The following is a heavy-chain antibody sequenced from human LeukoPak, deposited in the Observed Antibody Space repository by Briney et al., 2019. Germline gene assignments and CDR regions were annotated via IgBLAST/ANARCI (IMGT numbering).Heavy chain of an antibody. D-gene: IGHD3-3*01. V-gene: IGHV4-39*01. CDR3: VQTGGYYRPFDY. CDR2: IYYSGST. Sequence: SETLSLTCTVSGGSISSSSNYWGWIRQPPGKGLEWIGSIYYSGSTYYNPSLKSRVTISVDTSKNQFSLKLSSVTAADTAVYYCVQTGGYYRPFDYWGQGTLVTVSS. J-gene: IGHJ4*02. CDR1: GGSISSSSNY.